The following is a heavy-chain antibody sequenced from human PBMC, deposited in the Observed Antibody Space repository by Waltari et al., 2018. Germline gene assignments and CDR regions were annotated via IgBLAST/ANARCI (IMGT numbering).Heavy chain of an antibody. D-gene: IGHD3-3*01. CDR1: GGSISNNNYY. V-gene: IGHV4-39*01. J-gene: IGHJ5*02. CDR2: IYYSGST. Sequence: QLQLHASGPGLVKPSETLSLTCNVSGGSISNNNYYWAWIRQPPGKGLEWIGSIYYSGSTYYNPSLKSRLTISVDTSKNQFSLKLNSVTAADSAVYYCARPLRFTAWFDPWGQGTLVTVSS. CDR3: ARPLRFTAWFDP.